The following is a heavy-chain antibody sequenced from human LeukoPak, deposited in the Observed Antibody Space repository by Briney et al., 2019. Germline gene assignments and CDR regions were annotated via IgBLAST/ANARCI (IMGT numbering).Heavy chain of an antibody. CDR3: ARDYASEYMDV. CDR2: IYSGGST. D-gene: IGHD3-16*01. Sequence: GGSLRLSCAASGFTVSSNYMSWVRQAPGKGLEWVSVIYSGGSTYYADSVKGRFTISRDNSKNRLYLQMNSLRTEDTAVYYCARDYASEYMDVWGKGTTVTVSS. CDR1: GFTVSSNY. J-gene: IGHJ6*03. V-gene: IGHV3-53*05.